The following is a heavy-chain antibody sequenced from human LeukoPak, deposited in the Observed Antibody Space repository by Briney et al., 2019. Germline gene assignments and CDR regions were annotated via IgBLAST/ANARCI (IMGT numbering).Heavy chain of an antibody. CDR2: IYSGDSDT. J-gene: IGHJ3*02. Sequence: GEALKISCKGSGYSFTSYWIGWVRQLPGKGLEWVGIIYSGDSDTRYSPSFQGQVTISAGKSISTAYLQWNSLQASDTAMYYCARRDGYGAYDMWGQGTMATVSS. CDR3: ARRDGYGAYDM. V-gene: IGHV5-51*01. CDR1: GYSFTSYW. D-gene: IGHD5-24*01.